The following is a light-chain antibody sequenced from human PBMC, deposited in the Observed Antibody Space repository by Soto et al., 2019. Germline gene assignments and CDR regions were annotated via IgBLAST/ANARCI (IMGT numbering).Light chain of an antibody. J-gene: IGLJ1*01. CDR3: CSYAGSSTLDV. V-gene: IGLV2-23*01. Sequence: QSALTQPASVPGSPGQSITISCTGTSSDVGSYNLVSWYQQHPGKAPKLMIYEGSKRPSGVSNRFSGSKSGNTASLTISGLQAEDEADYYCCSYAGSSTLDVFGTGTKVTDL. CDR1: SSDVGSYNL. CDR2: EGS.